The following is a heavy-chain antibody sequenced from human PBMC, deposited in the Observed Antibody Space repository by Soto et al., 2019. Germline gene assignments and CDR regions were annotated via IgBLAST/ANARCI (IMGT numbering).Heavy chain of an antibody. CDR1: GGTLSRYA. D-gene: IGHD2-2*01. Sequence: SVKVSCKASGGTLSRYAVSWVRQAPGQGLQWMGGIIPSLGTANYAQKFQGRVTISADEFTSTVYMELSSLRSDDPAMYYCARAPKSTSFYPIDYWGQGTLVTVSS. CDR3: ARAPKSTSFYPIDY. CDR2: IIPSLGTA. V-gene: IGHV1-69*13. J-gene: IGHJ4*02.